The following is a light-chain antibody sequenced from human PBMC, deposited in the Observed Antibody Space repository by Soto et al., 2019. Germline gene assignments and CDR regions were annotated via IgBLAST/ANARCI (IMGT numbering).Light chain of an antibody. CDR3: QQYNNLPLT. J-gene: IGKJ4*01. V-gene: IGKV3-15*01. CDR2: GAS. Sequence: EIVMTQSPATLSVSPGERATLSCRASQSVSGNLAWYQQKPGQAPRLLTYGASTRATGIQARFSGSGSGTEFTLTISSLQSEDFAVYYCQQYNNLPLTFGGGTKVEIK. CDR1: QSVSGN.